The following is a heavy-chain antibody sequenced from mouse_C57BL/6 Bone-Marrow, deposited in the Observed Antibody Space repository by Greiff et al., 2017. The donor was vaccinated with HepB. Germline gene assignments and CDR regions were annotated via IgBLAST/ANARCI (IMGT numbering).Heavy chain of an antibody. CDR3: TTLRRTWCAY. V-gene: IGHV14-4*01. J-gene: IGHJ3*01. CDR1: GFNIKDDY. CDR2: IDPENGDT. Sequence: LVESGAELVRPGASVKLSCTASGFNIKDDYMHWVKQRPEQGLEWIGWIDPENGDTEYATKFQGKATITADKSSNTAYLQLSSLTSEDTAVYYCTTLRRTWCAYWGQGTLVTVSA.